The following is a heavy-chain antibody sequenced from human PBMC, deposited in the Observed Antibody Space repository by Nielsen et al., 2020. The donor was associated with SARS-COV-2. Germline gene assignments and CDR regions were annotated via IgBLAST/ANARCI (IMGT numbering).Heavy chain of an antibody. CDR2: IYYSGST. J-gene: IGHJ5*02. D-gene: IGHD6-13*01. CDR3: ARQGGYSSSWYSWFDP. V-gene: IGHV4-31*03. CDR1: GGSISSGGYY. Sequence: SETLSLTCTVSGGSISSGGYYWSWIRQHPGKGLEWIGYIYYSGSTYYNPSLKSRVTISVDTSKNQFSLKLSSVTAADTAVYYCARQGGYSSSWYSWFDPWGQGTLVTVSS.